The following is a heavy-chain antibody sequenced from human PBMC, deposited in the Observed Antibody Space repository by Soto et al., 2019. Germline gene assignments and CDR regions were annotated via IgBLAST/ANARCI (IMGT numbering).Heavy chain of an antibody. J-gene: IGHJ6*01. CDR3: AVGGGATIDSYCCGMDV. Sequence: GEYLKISCKGSGYSFTSYWIGWVRQMPAKGLEWMGIIYPRDSDTRYSPSFQGQVTISADKSISTAYLQWSSLKASDTAMYYCAVGGGATIDSYCCGMDVLGQGTTGTGSS. D-gene: IGHD5-12*01. V-gene: IGHV5-51*01. CDR1: GYSFTSYW. CDR2: IYPRDSDT.